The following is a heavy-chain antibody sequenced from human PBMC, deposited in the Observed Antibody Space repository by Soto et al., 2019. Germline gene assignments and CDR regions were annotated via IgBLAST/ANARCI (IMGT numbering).Heavy chain of an antibody. V-gene: IGHV1-69*12. CDR3: ARPYSYDSSGYYPRIPYGMDV. Sequence: QVQLVQSGAEVKKPGSSVKVSCKASGGTFSSYAISWVRQAPGQGLEWMGGIIPIFGTANYAQKFQGRVTITADESTSTAYMELGSLRSEDTAVYYCARPYSYDSSGYYPRIPYGMDVWGQGTTVTVSS. J-gene: IGHJ6*02. D-gene: IGHD3-22*01. CDR2: IIPIFGTA. CDR1: GGTFSSYA.